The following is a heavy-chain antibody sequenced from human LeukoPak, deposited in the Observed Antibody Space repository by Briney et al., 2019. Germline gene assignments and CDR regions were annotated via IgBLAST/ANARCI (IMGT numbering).Heavy chain of an antibody. V-gene: IGHV4-34*01. CDR1: GGSISSYY. J-gene: IGHJ4*02. Sequence: PSETLSLTCTVSGGSISSYYWSWIRQPPGKGLEWIGEINHSGSTNYNPSLKSRVTISVDTSKNQFSLKLSSVTAADTAVYYCARAQSPPGYDFWSGYSYLFDYWGQGTLVTVSS. D-gene: IGHD3-3*01. CDR2: INHSGST. CDR3: ARAQSPPGYDFWSGYSYLFDY.